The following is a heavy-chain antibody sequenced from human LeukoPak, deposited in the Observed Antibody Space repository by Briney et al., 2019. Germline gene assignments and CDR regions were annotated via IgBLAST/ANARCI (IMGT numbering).Heavy chain of an antibody. CDR2: IKQDGSEK. D-gene: IGHD3-22*01. V-gene: IGHV3-7*01. Sequence: PGGSLRLSCAASGFTFSSYWISWVRQAPGKGLEWVANIKQDGSEKHYVDSVKGRFTISRDNAKNSLYLQMNSLRAEDTAVYYCARESYDSTPDYWGQGTLVTASS. CDR1: GFTFSSYW. J-gene: IGHJ4*02. CDR3: ARESYDSTPDY.